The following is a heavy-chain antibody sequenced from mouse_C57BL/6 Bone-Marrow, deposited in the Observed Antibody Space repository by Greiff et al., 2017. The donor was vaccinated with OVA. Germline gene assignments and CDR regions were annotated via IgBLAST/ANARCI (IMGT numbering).Heavy chain of an antibody. CDR1: GFTFTDYY. CDR3: ARYGYEEDYFDY. J-gene: IGHJ2*01. Sequence: EVKLVESGGGLVQPGGSLSLSCAASGFTFTDYYMSWVRQPPGKALEWLGFIRNKANGYTTEYSASVKGRFTISRDNSQSILYLQMNALGAEDSATYYCARYGYEEDYFDYWGQGTTLTVSS. V-gene: IGHV7-3*01. D-gene: IGHD1-2*01. CDR2: IRNKANGYTT.